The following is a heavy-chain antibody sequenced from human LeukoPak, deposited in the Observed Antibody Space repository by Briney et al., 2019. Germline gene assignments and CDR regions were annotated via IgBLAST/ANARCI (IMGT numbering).Heavy chain of an antibody. CDR2: ISSSSSYI. J-gene: IGHJ5*02. Sequence: GGSLRLSCAASGFTFSSYSMNWVRQAPGKGLEWVSSISSSSSYIYYADSVKGRFTISRDNAKNSLYLQMNSLRAEDTAVYYCAITYCGGDCYSGGNWFDPWGQGTLVTVSS. CDR3: AITYCGGDCYSGGNWFDP. CDR1: GFTFSSYS. D-gene: IGHD2-21*02. V-gene: IGHV3-21*01.